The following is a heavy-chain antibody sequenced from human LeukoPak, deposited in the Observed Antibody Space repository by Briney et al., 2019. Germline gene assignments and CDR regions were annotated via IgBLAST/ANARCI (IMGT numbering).Heavy chain of an antibody. D-gene: IGHD6-19*01. CDR3: AKVAVAGTRYYYYMDV. CDR1: GFTFDDYT. CDR2: ISWDGGST. Sequence: GGSLRLSCVASGFTFDDYTMHWVRQAPGKGLEWVSLISWDGGSTYYADSVKGRFTISRDNSKNSLYLQMNSLRTEDTALYYCAKVAVAGTRYYYYMDVWGKGTTVTVSS. J-gene: IGHJ6*03. V-gene: IGHV3-43*01.